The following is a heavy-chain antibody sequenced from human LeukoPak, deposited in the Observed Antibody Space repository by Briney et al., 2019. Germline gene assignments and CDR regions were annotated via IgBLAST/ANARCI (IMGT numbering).Heavy chain of an antibody. CDR1: GFTFRTYE. J-gene: IGHJ4*02. V-gene: IGHV3-48*03. D-gene: IGHD2-21*02. Sequence: PGGSLRLSCAASGFTFRTYEMNWVRQAPGKGLEWVSYISSSGSTIYYADSLQGRFTISRDNAKNSLYLQMSSLRAEDTAVYYCAREMVETTILDYWGQGTLVTVSS. CDR2: ISSSGSTI. CDR3: AREMVETTILDY.